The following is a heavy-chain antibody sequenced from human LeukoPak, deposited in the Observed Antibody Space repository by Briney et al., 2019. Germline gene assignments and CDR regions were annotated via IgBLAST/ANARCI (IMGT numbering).Heavy chain of an antibody. CDR1: GYTFTGYY. Sequence: ASVKVSCKASGYTFTGYYMHWVRQAPGQGLEWMGWINPNSGGTNYAQKFQGRVTMTRDTSISTAYMELSRLRSEDTAVYYCARAPYGNDAFDIWGQGTMVTVSS. CDR2: INPNSGGT. J-gene: IGHJ3*02. CDR3: ARAPYGNDAFDI. D-gene: IGHD3-16*01. V-gene: IGHV1-2*02.